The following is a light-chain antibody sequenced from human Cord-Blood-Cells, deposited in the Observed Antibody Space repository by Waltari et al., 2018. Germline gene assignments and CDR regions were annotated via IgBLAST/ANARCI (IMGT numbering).Light chain of an antibody. V-gene: IGLV2-23*01. CDR3: CSYAGSYV. CDR2: EGS. CDR1: CSDEERYNL. Sequence: QSALTQPAPVAGSSGQSITITCPGPCSDEERYNLVSWYQQHPGKAPKLMNYEGSKRPSGVSNRFSGTKSGNTASLTISGLQAEDEADYYCCSYAGSYVFGTGTKVTVL. J-gene: IGLJ1*01.